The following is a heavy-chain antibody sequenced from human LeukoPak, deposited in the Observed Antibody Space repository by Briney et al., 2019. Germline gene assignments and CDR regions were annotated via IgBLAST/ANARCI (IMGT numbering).Heavy chain of an antibody. J-gene: IGHJ6*02. D-gene: IGHD4-17*01. Sequence: SETLSPTCTVSGGSISSGDYYWSWIRQPPGKGLEWIGYIYYSGSTYYNPSLKSRVTISVDTSKNQFSLKLSSVTAADTAVYYCARDTGHYGDYSDPLYGMDVWGQGTTVTVSS. CDR3: ARDTGHYGDYSDPLYGMDV. CDR2: IYYSGST. V-gene: IGHV4-30-4*01. CDR1: GGSISSGDYY.